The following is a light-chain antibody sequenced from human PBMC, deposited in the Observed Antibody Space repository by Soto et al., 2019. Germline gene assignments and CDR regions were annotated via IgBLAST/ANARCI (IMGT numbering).Light chain of an antibody. J-gene: IGLJ3*02. CDR1: SSDVGGYNS. Sequence: QSVLTQPRSVSGSPGQSVTISCTGTSSDVGGYNSVSWYQQYPGKAPKLMIYDVSKRPSGVPDRFSGYKSGNAASLTISGLQAEDEADYYCCSYAGTYTWVFGGGTKLTVL. V-gene: IGLV2-11*01. CDR3: CSYAGTYTWV. CDR2: DVS.